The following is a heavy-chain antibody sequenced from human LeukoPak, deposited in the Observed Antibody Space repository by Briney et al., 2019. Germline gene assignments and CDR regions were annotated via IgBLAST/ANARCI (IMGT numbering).Heavy chain of an antibody. CDR2: IGTAGET. D-gene: IGHD3-16*01. J-gene: IGHJ3*02. CDR1: GFTFSNYD. Sequence: GGSLRLSCAASGFTFSNYDMHWVRHGAGKGLEWVSAIGTAGETFYPGSVKGRFSISRENANTSLYLQMHSLRAGDTAVYYCARVGPRDDAFDIWGQGTMVTVSS. V-gene: IGHV3-13*01. CDR3: ARVGPRDDAFDI.